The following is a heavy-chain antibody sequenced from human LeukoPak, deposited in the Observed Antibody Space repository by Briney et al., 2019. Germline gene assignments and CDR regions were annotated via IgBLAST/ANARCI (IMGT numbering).Heavy chain of an antibody. D-gene: IGHD3-22*01. V-gene: IGHV1-69*13. CDR2: IIPIFGTA. CDR3: ANGGSGYYYGSV. J-gene: IGHJ4*02. CDR1: GGTFSSYA. Sequence: VASVKVSCKASGGTFSSYAISWVRQAPGQGLEWMGGIIPIFGTANYAQKFQGRVTITADESTSTAYMELSSLRSEDTAVYYCANGGSGYYYGSVWGQGTLVTVSS.